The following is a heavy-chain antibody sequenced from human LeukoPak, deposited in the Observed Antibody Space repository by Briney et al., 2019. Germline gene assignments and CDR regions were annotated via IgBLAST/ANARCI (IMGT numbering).Heavy chain of an antibody. D-gene: IGHD1-1*01. J-gene: IGHJ4*02. CDR3: ARSTGPIDY. CDR2: TYYRSKWST. V-gene: IGHV6-1*01. Sequence: SQTLSLTCAISGDSVSSNSAAWNWIRQSPSRGLEWLGRTYYRSKWSTYYAVSVKSRISINRDTTKNQISLQLNSVTPEDTAVYYCARSTGPIDYWGQGTLVTVSS. CDR1: GDSVSSNSAA.